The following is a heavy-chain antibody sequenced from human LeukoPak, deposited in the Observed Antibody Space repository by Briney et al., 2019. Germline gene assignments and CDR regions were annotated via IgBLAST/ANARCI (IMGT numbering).Heavy chain of an antibody. CDR3: ARVANYDILTGYSYYFDY. V-gene: IGHV4-39*07. Sequence: SETLSLTCTVSGGSISSSSYYWGWIRQPPGKGLEWIGSIYYSGSTYYNPSLKSRVTISVDTSKNQFSLKLSSVTAADTAVYYCARVANYDILTGYSYYFDYWGQGTLVTVSS. D-gene: IGHD3-9*01. J-gene: IGHJ4*02. CDR1: GGSISSSSYY. CDR2: IYYSGST.